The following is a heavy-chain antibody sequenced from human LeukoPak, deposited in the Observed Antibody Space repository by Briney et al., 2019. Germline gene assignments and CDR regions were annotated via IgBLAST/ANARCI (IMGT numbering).Heavy chain of an antibody. CDR2: INPNSGGT. CDR3: ATPWRYYYGSGSKRFLGMDV. CDR1: GYTFTSYG. J-gene: IGHJ6*02. Sequence: GASVKVSCKASGYTFTSYGISWVRQAPGQGLEWMGWINPNSGGTNYAQKFQGRVTMTRDTSISTAYMELSRLRSDDTAVYYCATPWRYYYGSGSKRFLGMDVWGQGTTVTVSS. V-gene: IGHV1-2*02. D-gene: IGHD3-10*01.